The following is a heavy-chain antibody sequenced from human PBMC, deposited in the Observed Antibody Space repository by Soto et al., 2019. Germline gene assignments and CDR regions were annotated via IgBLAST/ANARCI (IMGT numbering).Heavy chain of an antibody. CDR1: GFTFSSYA. D-gene: IGHD4-17*01. CDR2: VSGRDGNT. V-gene: IGHV3-23*01. Sequence: EVQLLESGGGLIQPGGSLRLSCAASGFTFSSYAMTWVRQAPGKGLEWVSAVSGRDGNTYYADSVKGRFTVSRDSSKDTLSLQMTSLRAEDTAVYFWAKGHGPGNYGMDVGGPGTTVTVS. CDR3: AKGHGPGNYGMDV. J-gene: IGHJ6*02.